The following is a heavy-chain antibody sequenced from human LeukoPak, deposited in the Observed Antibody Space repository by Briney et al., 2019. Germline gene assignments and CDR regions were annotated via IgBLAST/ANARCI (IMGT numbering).Heavy chain of an antibody. D-gene: IGHD5-12*01. CDR3: ASHSGYDRD. J-gene: IGHJ4*01. V-gene: IGHV4-39*01. CDR1: GGSIGFTTYY. CDR2: IYYSGST. Sequence: SETLSLTCTVSGGSIGFTTYYWGWIRQPPGKGLEWIGSIYYSGSTDYNPSLKSRVTISVAPSKNQFSLNLRSVTAADTAVYYCASHSGYDRDWGHGTLVTVSS.